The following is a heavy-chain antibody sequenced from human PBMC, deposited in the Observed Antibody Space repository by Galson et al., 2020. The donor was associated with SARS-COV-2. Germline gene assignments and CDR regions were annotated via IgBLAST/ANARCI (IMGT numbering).Heavy chain of an antibody. Sequence: PGGSLRLSCAASGFTFSSYAMSWVRQAPGKGLEWVSGISSSGNITYYADSVKGRFTISRDKSKNTLYLQMNSLRAEDTAVYYCAKDRQQWLAYFDCWGQGTLVTISS. D-gene: IGHD6-19*01. CDR1: GFTFSSYA. CDR2: ISSSGNIT. V-gene: IGHV3-23*01. CDR3: AKDRQQWLAYFDC. J-gene: IGHJ4*02.